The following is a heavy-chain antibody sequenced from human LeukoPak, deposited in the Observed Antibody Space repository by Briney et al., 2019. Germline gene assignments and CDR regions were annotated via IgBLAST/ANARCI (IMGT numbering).Heavy chain of an antibody. CDR1: GYAFTNYG. CDR3: ARRHLIGNGYFDN. V-gene: IGHV1-18*01. Sequence: ASVKVSCKASGYAFTNYGVGWLRLAPGQGLQWLGWISTFNGNTNYAQIVQDRVTMTTDTSTNTAYLELRSLSSDDTAVYYCARRHLIGNGYFDNWGQGTLVTVSS. CDR2: ISTFNGNT. J-gene: IGHJ4*02. D-gene: IGHD1-1*01.